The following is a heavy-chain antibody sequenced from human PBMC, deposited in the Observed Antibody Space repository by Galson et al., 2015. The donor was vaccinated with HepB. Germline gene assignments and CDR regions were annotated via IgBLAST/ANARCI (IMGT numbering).Heavy chain of an antibody. V-gene: IGHV2-5*02. CDR3: AHSSGYGGMDGDWYFDL. Sequence: PALVKPTQTLTLTCTFSGFSLSTSGVGVGWIRQPPGKALEWLALIYWDDDKRYSPSLKSRLTITKDTSKNQVVLTMTNMDPVDTATYYCAHSSGYGGMDGDWYFDLWGRGTLVTVSS. CDR2: IYWDDDK. D-gene: IGHD4-23*01. J-gene: IGHJ2*01. CDR1: GFSLSTSGVG.